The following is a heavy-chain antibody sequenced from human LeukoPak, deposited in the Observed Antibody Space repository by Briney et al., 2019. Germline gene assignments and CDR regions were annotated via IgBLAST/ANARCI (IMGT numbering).Heavy chain of an antibody. CDR3: AKDRTAGYDGLVDY. Sequence: GRSLRLSCAASGFTFSNYGMHWVRQAPGKGLEWVAVISYDGSNKYYTDSVKGRFTISRDNSKNTLYLRMNSLRAEDTAVYYCAKDRTAGYDGLVDYWGQGTLVTVSS. J-gene: IGHJ4*02. CDR1: GFTFSNYG. CDR2: ISYDGSNK. D-gene: IGHD5-12*01. V-gene: IGHV3-30*18.